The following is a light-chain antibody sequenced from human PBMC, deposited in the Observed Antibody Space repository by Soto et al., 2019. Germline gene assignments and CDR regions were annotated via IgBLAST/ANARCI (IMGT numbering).Light chain of an antibody. CDR3: AAWAESLSGWV. Sequence: QSVLTQPASASATPGQRVAISCSGSSSNIGSYPVNWYQQLPGTAPKLLIHTATQRPSGVPDRFSGSKSGTSASLAISGLQSEDEDDYYCAAWAESLSGWVFGGGTKLTVL. CDR1: SSNIGSYP. V-gene: IGLV1-44*01. CDR2: TAT. J-gene: IGLJ3*02.